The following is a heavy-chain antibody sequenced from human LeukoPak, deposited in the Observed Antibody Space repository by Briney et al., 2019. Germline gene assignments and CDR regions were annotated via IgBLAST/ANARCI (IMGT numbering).Heavy chain of an antibody. D-gene: IGHD3-10*01. CDR1: GGSISSYY. CDR3: ARDAWFGAGRTFAY. V-gene: IGHV4-4*08. Sequence: SETLSLTCTVSGGSISSYYWNWIRQSPGKPLEWIGFIYSSGNTNYNPSLKSRLTISVDTSKNQFSLRLSSVTAADTAVYYCARDAWFGAGRTFAYWGQGTLVTVSS. CDR2: IYSSGNT. J-gene: IGHJ4*02.